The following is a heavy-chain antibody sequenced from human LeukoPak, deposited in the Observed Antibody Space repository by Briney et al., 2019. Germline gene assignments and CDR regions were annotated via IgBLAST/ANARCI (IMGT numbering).Heavy chain of an antibody. V-gene: IGHV1-69*13. Sequence: ASVKVSCKASGGTFSSYAISWVRQAPGQGLEWMGGIIPIFGTANYAQKFQGRVTITADESTSTAYMELSRLESGDTAVYYCTREGVYAPDPSSYHRDAFDIWGQGTLVIVSS. D-gene: IGHD2/OR15-2a*01. CDR1: GGTFSSYA. CDR3: TREGVYAPDPSSYHRDAFDI. J-gene: IGHJ3*02. CDR2: IIPIFGTA.